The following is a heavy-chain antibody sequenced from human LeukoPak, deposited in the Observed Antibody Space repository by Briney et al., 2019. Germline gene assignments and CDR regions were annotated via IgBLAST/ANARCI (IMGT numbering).Heavy chain of an antibody. J-gene: IGHJ4*02. D-gene: IGHD6-19*01. Sequence: SETLSLTCTVSGGSLVSYYWTWVRQPPGKGLDWIGYIHYSGSTNYNPSLKSRVTISLVTSKNQFSLKLSSVIAADTAAYYCARIAVSSGWGYFDYWGQGTLVTASS. V-gene: IGHV4-59*01. CDR3: ARIAVSSGWGYFDY. CDR1: GGSLVSYY. CDR2: IHYSGST.